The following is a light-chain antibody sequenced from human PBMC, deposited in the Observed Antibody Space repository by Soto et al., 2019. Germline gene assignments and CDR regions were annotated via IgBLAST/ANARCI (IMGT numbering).Light chain of an antibody. CDR3: QQYNNWPRT. CDR1: QTVNSN. CDR2: DAS. Sequence: EKVMTQSPSTLSLSPGDRATLSCRASQTVNSNLAWYQQKPGQAPRLLIYDASTRATGIPARFSGGGSGTEFTLTISSLQSEDFAVYYCQQYNNWPRTFGQGTKVDIK. J-gene: IGKJ1*01. V-gene: IGKV3-15*01.